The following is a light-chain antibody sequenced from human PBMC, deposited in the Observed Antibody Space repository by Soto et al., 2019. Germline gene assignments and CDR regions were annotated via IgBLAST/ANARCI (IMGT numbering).Light chain of an antibody. CDR2: GAP. J-gene: IGKJ1*01. CDR3: QQYGSSPRT. CDR1: QSVSSN. Sequence: EIVMTQSPATLSVSPGEGVTLSCRASQSVSSNLAWYQQRPXQAPRLRISGAPTRATGLPARFTGSGSGTDFTLTIRRLEPEDFAVFYCQQYGSSPRTFGQGTKV. V-gene: IGKV3-15*01.